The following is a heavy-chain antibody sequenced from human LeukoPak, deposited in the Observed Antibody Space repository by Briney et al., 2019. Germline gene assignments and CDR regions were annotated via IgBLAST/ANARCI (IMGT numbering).Heavy chain of an antibody. CDR1: GYSLSSGYY. CDR3: ARDGGLWFDY. Sequence: SETLSLTCTVSGYSLSSGYYWGWIRQPPGKGLEWIGSIYHSGSTYYNPSLKSRVTISVDTSKNQFSLKLSSVTAADTAVYYCARDGGLWFDYWGQGTLVTVSS. D-gene: IGHD2-15*01. V-gene: IGHV4-38-2*02. J-gene: IGHJ5*01. CDR2: IYHSGST.